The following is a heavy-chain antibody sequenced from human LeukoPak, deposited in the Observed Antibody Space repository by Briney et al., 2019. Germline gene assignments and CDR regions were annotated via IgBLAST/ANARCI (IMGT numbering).Heavy chain of an antibody. CDR3: ASVLYYGSRLSGSFDY. CDR1: GGSISSGGYY. V-gene: IGHV4-30-4*08. J-gene: IGHJ4*02. CDR2: IYYSEST. D-gene: IGHD3-10*01. Sequence: PSQTLSLTCTVSGGSISSGGYYWTWIRQPPGKGLEWIGYIYYSESTYYNPSLKSRVTISLDTSKNQFSLRLSSVTAADTAVYYCASVLYYGSRLSGSFDYWGQGTLVTVSS.